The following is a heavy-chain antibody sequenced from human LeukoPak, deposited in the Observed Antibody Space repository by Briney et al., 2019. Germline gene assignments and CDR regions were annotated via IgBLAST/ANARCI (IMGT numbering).Heavy chain of an antibody. J-gene: IGHJ5*02. V-gene: IGHV4-59*08. CDR3: ARYIAAGFNWFDP. CDR1: GGSISSYY. Sequence: SETLSLTCTVSGGSISSYYWGWIRQPPGKGLEWIGTLHHSGDTNYNPSLKSRVTISGDTSKNQFSLKLNSVTAADTAVYYCARYIAAGFNWFDPWGQGTLVTVSS. D-gene: IGHD6-13*01. CDR2: LHHSGDT.